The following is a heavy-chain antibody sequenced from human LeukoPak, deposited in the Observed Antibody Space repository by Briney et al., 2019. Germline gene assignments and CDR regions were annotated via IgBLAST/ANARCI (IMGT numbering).Heavy chain of an antibody. CDR1: HVYT. D-gene: IGHD5-18*01. CDR3: AKDIEGYTHGVDY. CDR2: ISWDAGSI. V-gene: IGHV3-43*01. Sequence: HVYTMHRSRRAPDQGKKKVSLISWDAGSIYYGDYVNGRFTISRDNSKNSLYLQMNSLRTEDTALYYCAKDIEGYTHGVDYWGQGTLVTVSS. J-gene: IGHJ4*02.